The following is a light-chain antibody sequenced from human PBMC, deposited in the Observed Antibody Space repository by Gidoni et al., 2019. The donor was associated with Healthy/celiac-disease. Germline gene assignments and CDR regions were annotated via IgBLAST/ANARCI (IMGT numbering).Light chain of an antibody. CDR3: QQYGSSPET. CDR2: GAS. J-gene: IGKJ2*01. CDR1: QSGSSSY. Sequence: EIGLTQSPGTLSVSPGERATLSCRASQSGSSSYLAWYQQKPGQAPRLLIYGASSRSTGIPDRFSGSGSGTDFTLTISRLEPEDFAVYYCQQYGSSPETFXQXTKLEIK. V-gene: IGKV3-20*01.